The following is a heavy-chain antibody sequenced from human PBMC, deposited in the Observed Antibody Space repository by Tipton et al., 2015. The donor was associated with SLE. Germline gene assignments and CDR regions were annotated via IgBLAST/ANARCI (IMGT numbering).Heavy chain of an antibody. CDR3: ARRSLLAREYFFDL. J-gene: IGHJ4*02. D-gene: IGHD2/OR15-2a*01. CDR1: GGSINNYY. CDR2: IYSSGGT. V-gene: IGHV4-4*08. Sequence: TLSLTCSVSGGSINNYYWNWIRQTQGKGLEWIGDIYSSGGTDYNPSLKSRLTISVETSKNQFSLRLTSVTAADTAMYFCARRSLLAREYFFDLWGQGSLVTVSS.